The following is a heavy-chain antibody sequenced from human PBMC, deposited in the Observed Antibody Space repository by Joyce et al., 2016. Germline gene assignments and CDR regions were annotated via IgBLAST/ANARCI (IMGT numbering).Heavy chain of an antibody. V-gene: IGHV1-69*01. CDR1: GGTFSRIA. CDR2: IIPLFGIA. D-gene: IGHD2-2*01. Sequence: QVQLVQSGAEVKKPGSSVRVYCKASGGTFSRIAFSWVRQAPGQGLEWLGGIIPLFGIAKNAQKFQGRVTISAYESTGTAYMELSSLRSEDTAVYYCAVVVPAAMTFYYYGVDIWGQGTTVTVSS. CDR3: AVVVPAAMTFYYYGVDI. J-gene: IGHJ6*02.